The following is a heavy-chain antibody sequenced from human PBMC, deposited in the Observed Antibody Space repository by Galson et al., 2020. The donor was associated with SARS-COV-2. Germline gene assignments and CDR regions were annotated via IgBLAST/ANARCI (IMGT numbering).Heavy chain of an antibody. CDR2: VSGSTSYK. Sequence: GGSLRLSCAASGFTFNIYYLSWVRQAPGKGLEWVSSVSGSTSYKYYADSVKGRFTISRDNAKSSLFLQLDSLRTEDTAVYYCARDMNCPNGVCRFYGLDVWGHGTTVTVSS. J-gene: IGHJ6*02. D-gene: IGHD2-8*01. CDR3: ARDMNCPNGVCRFYGLDV. CDR1: GFTFNIYY. V-gene: IGHV3-21*06.